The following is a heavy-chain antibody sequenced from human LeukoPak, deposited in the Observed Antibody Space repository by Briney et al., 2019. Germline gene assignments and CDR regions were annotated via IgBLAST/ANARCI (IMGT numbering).Heavy chain of an antibody. CDR1: GFTFSSYS. D-gene: IGHD4-17*01. V-gene: IGHV3-21*01. CDR2: ISSSSSYI. Sequence: GGSLRLSCAASGFTFSSYSMTWVRQAPGKGLEWVPSISSSSSYIYYAASVKGRFTISRDNAKNSLYLQMNSLRAEDTAVYYCARVTGGDYFDYWGQGTLVTVSS. J-gene: IGHJ4*02. CDR3: ARVTGGDYFDY.